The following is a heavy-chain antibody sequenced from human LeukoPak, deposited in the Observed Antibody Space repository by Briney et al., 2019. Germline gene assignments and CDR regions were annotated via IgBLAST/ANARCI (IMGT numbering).Heavy chain of an antibody. CDR1: GFIFSSYT. J-gene: IGHJ4*02. V-gene: IGHV3-30-3*01. CDR2: ISYDGTNK. Sequence: GRSLRLSCTASGFIFSSYTMHWVRQGPGKGLGWVAVISYDGTNKYVDSVKGRFTISRDDAKNSLYLQMNSLRDEDTAVYYCARDHGYAFDYWGQGTLVTVSS. CDR3: ARDHGYAFDY. D-gene: IGHD5-12*01.